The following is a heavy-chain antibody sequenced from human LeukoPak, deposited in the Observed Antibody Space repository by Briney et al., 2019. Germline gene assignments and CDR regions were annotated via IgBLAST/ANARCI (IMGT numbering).Heavy chain of an antibody. Sequence: GGSLRLSCAASGFTVSSNYMSWVRQAPGKGLEWVSVIYSGGTTYYADSVKGRFTISRDNSKNTVYLQMNSLRAEDTAVYYCARDGDTSGYYSLFYWGQGTLVTVSS. CDR1: GFTVSSNY. J-gene: IGHJ4*02. D-gene: IGHD3-22*01. V-gene: IGHV3-66*01. CDR2: IYSGGTT. CDR3: ARDGDTSGYYSLFY.